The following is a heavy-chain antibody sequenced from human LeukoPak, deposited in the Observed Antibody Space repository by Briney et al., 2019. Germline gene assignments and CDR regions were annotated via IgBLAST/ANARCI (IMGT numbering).Heavy chain of an antibody. Sequence: SETLSLTCTVSGGSISSYYWSWIRQPPGKGLEWIGYIYYSGSTNYNPSLKSRVTISVDTSKNQFSLKLSSVTAADTAVYYCARIAAAVNDYWGQGTLVTVSS. V-gene: IGHV4-59*12. D-gene: IGHD6-13*01. J-gene: IGHJ4*02. CDR1: GGSISSYY. CDR2: IYYSGST. CDR3: ARIAAAVNDY.